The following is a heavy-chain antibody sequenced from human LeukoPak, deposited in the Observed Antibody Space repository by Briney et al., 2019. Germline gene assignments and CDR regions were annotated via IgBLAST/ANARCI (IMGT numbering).Heavy chain of an antibody. D-gene: IGHD3-16*01. V-gene: IGHV3-20*04. CDR1: GFTFDDYG. J-gene: IGHJ4*02. CDR2: INWNGGST. Sequence: RPGGSLRLSCAASGFTFDDYGMSWVRQAPGKGLEWVSGINWNGGSTGYADSVKGRFTISRDSSKNTVYLQMNSLRAEDTAVYYCVRDGKDPTWGYDCWGQGTLVTVSS. CDR3: VRDGKDPTWGYDC.